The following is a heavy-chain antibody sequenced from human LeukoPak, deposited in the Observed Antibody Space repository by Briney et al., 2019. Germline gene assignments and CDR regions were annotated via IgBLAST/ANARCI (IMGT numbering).Heavy chain of an antibody. Sequence: ASVKVSCKVSGYTLTELSMHWVRQAPGNGLEWMGGFDPEDGETIYAQKFQGRVTMTEDTSTDTAYMELSSLRSEDTAVYYCATAEDIVVAPDYWGQGTLVTVSS. CDR1: GYTLTELS. D-gene: IGHD2-2*01. V-gene: IGHV1-24*01. J-gene: IGHJ4*02. CDR2: FDPEDGET. CDR3: ATAEDIVVAPDY.